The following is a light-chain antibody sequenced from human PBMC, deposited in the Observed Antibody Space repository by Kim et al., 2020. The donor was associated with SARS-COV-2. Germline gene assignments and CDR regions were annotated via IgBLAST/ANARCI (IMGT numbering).Light chain of an antibody. Sequence: QLVLTQSPSASASLGASVKLTCTLSSGHSNYAIAWHQQQPEKGPRYLMKLNSDGSHTKGDGISDRFSGSSSGAERYLTISSLQSEDEADYYCQTWGTGMVFGGGTQLTVL. CDR2: LNSDGSH. CDR3: QTWGTGMV. V-gene: IGLV4-69*01. J-gene: IGLJ3*02. CDR1: SGHSNYA.